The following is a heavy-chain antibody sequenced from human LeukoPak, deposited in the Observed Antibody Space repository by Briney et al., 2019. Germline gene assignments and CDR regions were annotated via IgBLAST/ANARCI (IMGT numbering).Heavy chain of an antibody. CDR1: GGSFSSADYY. J-gene: IGHJ3*02. Sequence: ETLSLTCTVSGGSFSSADYYWSWIRQAPGKGLEWVSAISGSGGSTYYADSVKGRFTISRDNSKNTLYLQMNSLRAEDTAVYYCAKPRHALLWFGDPIAAFDIWGQGTMVTVSS. CDR2: ISGSGGST. D-gene: IGHD3-10*01. V-gene: IGHV3-23*01. CDR3: AKPRHALLWFGDPIAAFDI.